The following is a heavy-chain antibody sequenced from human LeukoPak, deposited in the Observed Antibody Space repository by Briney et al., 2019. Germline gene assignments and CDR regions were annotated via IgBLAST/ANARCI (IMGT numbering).Heavy chain of an antibody. V-gene: IGHV3-30*03. CDR2: VSYDETNK. J-gene: IGHJ6*02. D-gene: IGHD2-2*01. CDR3: ARAFGCSGTSCHARWGYYYYAMDV. CDR1: GFTFSSYA. Sequence: GGSLRLSCAASGFTFSSYAMSWVRQAPGKGLEWVAVVSYDETNKYYADSVKGRFTISRDNSKNTVYLQMSSLRAEDTAMYYCARAFGCSGTSCHARWGYYYYAMDVWGQGTTVTVSS.